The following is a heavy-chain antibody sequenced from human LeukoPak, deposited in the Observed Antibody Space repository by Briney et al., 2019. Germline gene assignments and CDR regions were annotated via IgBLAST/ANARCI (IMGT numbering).Heavy chain of an antibody. CDR3: AREEHSSGWYVFPMDY. D-gene: IGHD6-19*01. V-gene: IGHV3-21*01. CDR2: ISSSSSYI. Sequence: GGSLRLSCAASGFTFSSYSMNWVRQAPGKGLEWVSSISSSSSYIYYADSVKGRFTISRDNAKNSLYLQMNSLRAEDTAVYCCAREEHSSGWYVFPMDYWGQGTLVTVSS. CDR1: GFTFSSYS. J-gene: IGHJ4*02.